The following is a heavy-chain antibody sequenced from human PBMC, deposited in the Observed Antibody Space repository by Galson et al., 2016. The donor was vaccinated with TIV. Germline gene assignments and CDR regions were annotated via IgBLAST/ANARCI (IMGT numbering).Heavy chain of an antibody. CDR1: GFSLSDYG. V-gene: IGHV3-30*03. J-gene: IGHJ4*02. CDR3: ARDPRVFGDYLLAYFDY. D-gene: IGHD3-22*01. Sequence: SLRLSCAASGFSLSDYGIHWVRQSPGKGLECVAVISYDGNYTSYADSVKGRFTVSRDNSRSTVSLQMSTLSPDDTAVYYCARDPRVFGDYLLAYFDYWGQGTLVTVSS. CDR2: ISYDGNYT.